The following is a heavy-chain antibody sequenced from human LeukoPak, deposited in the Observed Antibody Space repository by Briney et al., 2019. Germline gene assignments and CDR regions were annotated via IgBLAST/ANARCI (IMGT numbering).Heavy chain of an antibody. CDR3: ASQPPHIAAAGQVDP. CDR1: GGSFSGYY. V-gene: IGHV4-34*01. CDR2: INHSGST. D-gene: IGHD6-13*01. Sequence: SETLSLTCAVYGGSFSGYYWSWIRQPPGKGLEWIGEINHSGSTNYNPSLKSRVTISVDTSKNQFSLKLSSVTAADTAVYYCASQPPHIAAAGQVDPWGQGTLVTVSS. J-gene: IGHJ5*02.